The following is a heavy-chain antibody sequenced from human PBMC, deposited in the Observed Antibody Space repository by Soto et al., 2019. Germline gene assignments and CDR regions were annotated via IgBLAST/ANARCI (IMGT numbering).Heavy chain of an antibody. CDR3: ARDPGYDSSGYYYFDY. Sequence: SETLSLTCTVSGGSISPYCWSWIRQSPGKGLEWIGYIYYSGSTNYNPSFRSRVTISVDTSKSQFSLKLSSVTAADTAVYYCARDPGYDSSGYYYFDYWGQGTLVTVSS. CDR2: IYYSGST. D-gene: IGHD3-22*01. J-gene: IGHJ4*02. V-gene: IGHV4-59*01. CDR1: GGSISPYC.